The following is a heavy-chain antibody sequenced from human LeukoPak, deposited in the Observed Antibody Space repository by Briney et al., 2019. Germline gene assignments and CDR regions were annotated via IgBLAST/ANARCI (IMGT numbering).Heavy chain of an antibody. Sequence: SETLSLTCAVYGGSFSGYYWSWIRQPPGKGLEWIGEINHSGSTNYNPSLKSRVTISVDTSKNQFSLKLSSVTAADTAVYYCARVYGFVISGYCSSTSCYYMDVWGKGTTVTVSS. D-gene: IGHD2-2*01. CDR1: GGSFSGYY. V-gene: IGHV4-34*01. J-gene: IGHJ6*03. CDR3: ARVYGFVISGYCSSTSCYYMDV. CDR2: INHSGST.